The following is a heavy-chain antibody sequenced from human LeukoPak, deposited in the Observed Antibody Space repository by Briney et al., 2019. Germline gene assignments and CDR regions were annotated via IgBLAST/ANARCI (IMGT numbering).Heavy chain of an antibody. CDR1: GAAISSYY. CDR3: ARVGTYYDYGWGRYRANWFDP. D-gene: IGHD3-16*02. J-gene: IGHJ5*02. Sequence: PSETLSLTCTVSGAAISSYYWNWIRQPPGKGLEWIGYIYNSGSTNYNTSLKSRVTISVDTSKSQFSLKLSSVTAADTAMYYCARVGTYYDYGWGRYRANWFDPWGQGTLVTISS. V-gene: IGHV4-59*01. CDR2: IYNSGST.